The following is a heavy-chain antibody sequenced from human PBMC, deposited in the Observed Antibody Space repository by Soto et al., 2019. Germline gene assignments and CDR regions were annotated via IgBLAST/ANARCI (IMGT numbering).Heavy chain of an antibody. CDR1: GFTFSNAW. Sequence: GGSLRLSCAASGFTFSNAWMSWVRQAPGKGLEWVGRIKSKTDGGTTDYAAPVKGRFTISRDDSKNTLYLQMNSLKTEDTAVYYCTTDRRSGGGDAFDIWGQGTMVTVSS. CDR2: IKSKTDGGTT. CDR3: TTDRRSGGGDAFDI. J-gene: IGHJ3*02. V-gene: IGHV3-15*01. D-gene: IGHD3-16*01.